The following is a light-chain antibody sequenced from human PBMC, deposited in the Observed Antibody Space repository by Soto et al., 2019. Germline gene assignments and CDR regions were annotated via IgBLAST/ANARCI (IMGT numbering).Light chain of an antibody. V-gene: IGLV2-14*01. CDR3: NSYSSTSFYV. Sequence: QSVLAQPASVSGSPGQSITISFTGSCSDIATFNYVSWYQQYPGKAPKLLIYQVTSRASGVSHRFSGSKSGNTAALTISGLQPEDEAEYYCNSYSSTSFYVFGTGTKVTVL. CDR2: QVT. CDR1: CSDIATFNY. J-gene: IGLJ1*01.